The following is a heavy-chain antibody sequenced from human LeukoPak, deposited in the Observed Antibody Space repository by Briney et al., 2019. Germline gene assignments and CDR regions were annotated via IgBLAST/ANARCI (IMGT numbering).Heavy chain of an antibody. V-gene: IGHV4-39*01. J-gene: IGHJ3*02. Sequence: SETLSLTCTVSGGSISSSSYYWGWIRQPPGKGLEWIGSIYYSGSTYYNPSLKSRVTISVDTSKNQFSLKLSSVTAADTAVYYCARPFRTGYSYAAGAVDIWGQGTLVTVSS. D-gene: IGHD5-18*01. CDR2: IYYSGST. CDR3: ARPFRTGYSYAAGAVDI. CDR1: GGSISSSSYY.